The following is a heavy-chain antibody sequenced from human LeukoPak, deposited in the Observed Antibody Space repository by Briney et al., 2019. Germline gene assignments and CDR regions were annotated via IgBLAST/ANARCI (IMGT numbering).Heavy chain of an antibody. D-gene: IGHD4-17*01. J-gene: IGHJ3*02. V-gene: IGHV4-39*01. CDR3: ARQDYGDYLPAFDI. Sequence: SETLSLTCTVSGGSISSSSYYWGWIRQPPGKGLEWIGSIYYSGSTCYNPSLKSRVTISVDTSKNQFSLKLSSVTAADTAVYYCARQDYGDYLPAFDIWGQGTMVTVSS. CDR1: GGSISSSSYY. CDR2: IYYSGST.